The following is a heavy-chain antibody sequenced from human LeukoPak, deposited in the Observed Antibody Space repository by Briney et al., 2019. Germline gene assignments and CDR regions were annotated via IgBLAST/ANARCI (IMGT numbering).Heavy chain of an antibody. CDR1: GFTFKRFW. CDR2: IHENGDAK. J-gene: IGHJ4*02. D-gene: IGHD3-10*01. Sequence: GGSLRLSCAASGFTFKRFWMTWVRQAPGKGLEWVANIHENGDAKYYVDSVKGRFTISRDNSMNSLFLHVSSLRAEDTAVYYCARLFVYGSGAEAFDYWGQGILVTVSS. V-gene: IGHV3-7*01. CDR3: ARLFVYGSGAEAFDY.